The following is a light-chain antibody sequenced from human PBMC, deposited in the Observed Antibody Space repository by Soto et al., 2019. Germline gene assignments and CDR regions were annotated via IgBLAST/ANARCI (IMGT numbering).Light chain of an antibody. CDR2: GTS. Sequence: DIQMTQSPPSLSASVGDRVTITCRASQSISSYLNWYVQRPGNAPSLLIYGTSSLQSGVPSRFSGSGSGTDFTLTISSLQPEDFATYYCQQSSSMPLSFGGGTKVEIK. CDR1: QSISSY. V-gene: IGKV1-39*01. J-gene: IGKJ4*01. CDR3: QQSSSMPLS.